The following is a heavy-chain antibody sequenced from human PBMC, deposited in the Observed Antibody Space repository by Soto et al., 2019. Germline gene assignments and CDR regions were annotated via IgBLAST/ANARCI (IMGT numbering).Heavy chain of an antibody. J-gene: IGHJ4*02. CDR3: GSVFEH. D-gene: IGHD1-26*01. CDR2: VDGEGSGT. V-gene: IGHV3-74*01. CDR1: GFTFTNYW. Sequence: EVQLVGSGGGLVQPGGSLRLSCAASGFTFTNYWMHWVRQAPGKGLQWVARVDGEGSGTSYADSVKGRFTISRDNAKNTLSLQMNSLRADDTAVYYCGSVFEHWGWGTLVTVSS.